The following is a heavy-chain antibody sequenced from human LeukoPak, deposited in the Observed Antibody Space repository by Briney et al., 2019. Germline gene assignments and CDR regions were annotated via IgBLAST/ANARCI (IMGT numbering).Heavy chain of an antibody. CDR3: AREGAAAGTPDY. D-gene: IGHD6-13*01. CDR2: IFYSGST. Sequence: SETLSLTCTVSGGSISSGDYYWSWIRQPPGKGLEWIGYIFYSGSTYYNPSLKSRVTISVDTSKNQFSLKLSSVTAADTAVYYCAREGAAAGTPDYWGQGTQVTVSS. V-gene: IGHV4-30-4*08. J-gene: IGHJ4*02. CDR1: GGSISSGDYY.